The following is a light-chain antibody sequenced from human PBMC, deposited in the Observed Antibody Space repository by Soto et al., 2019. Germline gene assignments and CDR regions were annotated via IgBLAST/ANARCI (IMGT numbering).Light chain of an antibody. Sequence: QSALTQPASVSGSPGQSITISCTGTSSDVGGYNYVSWYQQHPCKAPKLMNYEVRNRPSGVSNRFSGSKSGNTASLTISGLQAEDEDDDYCSSYTSSSTPPVFGTGTKLTVL. CDR2: EVR. V-gene: IGLV2-14*01. J-gene: IGLJ1*01. CDR1: SSDVGGYNY. CDR3: SSYTSSSTPPV.